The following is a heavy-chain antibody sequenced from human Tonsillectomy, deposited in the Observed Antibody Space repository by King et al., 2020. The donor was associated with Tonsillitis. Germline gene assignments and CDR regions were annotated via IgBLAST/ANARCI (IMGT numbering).Heavy chain of an antibody. J-gene: IGHJ4*02. CDR2: INPSDGST. CDR3: ARAQSRASHFYS. V-gene: IGHV1-46*01. Sequence: QLVQSGAEVKKPGASVNVSCKASEYTLTRSFIHWVRQAAGQGLQWMGIINPSDGSTTYAKKFQGRVAMNRDTSTSTVYLELSSLRSDHTAIFYCARAQSRASHFYSWGQGTLVTVSS. D-gene: IGHD3-10*01. CDR1: EYTLTRSF.